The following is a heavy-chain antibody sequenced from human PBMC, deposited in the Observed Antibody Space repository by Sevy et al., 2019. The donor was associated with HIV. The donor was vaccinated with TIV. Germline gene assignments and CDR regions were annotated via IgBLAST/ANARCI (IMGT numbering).Heavy chain of an antibody. CDR3: ARDEGDGYNYFDY. V-gene: IGHV4-4*07. D-gene: IGHD5-12*01. CDR2: IYTSGST. Sequence: SETLSLTCTVSGGSISSYSWSWIRQPAGKGLEWIGRIYTSGSTNYNPSLKSRVTMSVDTSKDQFSLKLFSVTAADTAVYYCARDEGDGYNYFDYWGQGTLVTVSS. CDR1: GGSISSYS. J-gene: IGHJ4*02.